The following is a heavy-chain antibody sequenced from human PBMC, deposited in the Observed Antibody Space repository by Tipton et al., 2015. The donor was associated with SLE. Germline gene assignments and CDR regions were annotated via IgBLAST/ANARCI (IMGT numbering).Heavy chain of an antibody. Sequence: TLSLTCTVSGGSISSYYWSWIRQPPGKGLEWIGRIYTSGSTNYNPSLKSRVTMSVDTSKNQFSLKLSSVTAADTAVYYCVRDVDIVATMGHSRAFDIWGQGTMVTVSS. D-gene: IGHD5-12*01. CDR1: GGSISSYY. V-gene: IGHV4-4*07. CDR3: VRDVDIVATMGHSRAFDI. J-gene: IGHJ3*02. CDR2: IYTSGST.